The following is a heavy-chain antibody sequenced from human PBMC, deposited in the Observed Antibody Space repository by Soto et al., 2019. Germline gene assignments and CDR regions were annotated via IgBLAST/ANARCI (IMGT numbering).Heavy chain of an antibody. CDR2: INPSGGST. CDR3: AREGFTAMVINYYGMDV. CDR1: GYTFTAYF. J-gene: IGHJ6*02. Sequence: ASVKVSCKASGYTFTAYFIHWVRQAPGQGLEWMGIINPSGGSTSYAQKFQGRVTMTRDTSTSTVYMELSSLRSEDTAVYYCAREGFTAMVINYYGMDVWGQGTTVTVSS. D-gene: IGHD5-18*01. V-gene: IGHV1-46*01.